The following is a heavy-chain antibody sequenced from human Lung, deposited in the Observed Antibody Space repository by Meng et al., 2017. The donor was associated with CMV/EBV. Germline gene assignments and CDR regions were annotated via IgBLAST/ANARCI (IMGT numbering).Heavy chain of an antibody. CDR2: IYHRGST. J-gene: IGHJ4*02. CDR1: GGSISSSTW. Sequence: QGHRRQPGPGRVKPSGPSSLTCAGSGGSISSSTWWRLFRQPPGKGLEWIGEIYHRGSTNYDPSLKSRVTISVDKSKTQFSLKLSSLTAADTAVYYCASFPPPGKQWLVTDYWGQGTLVTVS. CDR3: ASFPPPGKQWLVTDY. D-gene: IGHD6-19*01. V-gene: IGHV4-4*02.